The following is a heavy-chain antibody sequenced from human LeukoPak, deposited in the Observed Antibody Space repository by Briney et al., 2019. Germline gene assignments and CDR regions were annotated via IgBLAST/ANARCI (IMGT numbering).Heavy chain of an antibody. Sequence: SETLSLTCTVSGGSISSYYWSWIRQPAGKGLEWIGRIYTSGSTNYNPSLKSRVTMSVDTSKNQFSLKLSSVTAADTAVYYCARGRYSRITMVRGVITKGSFDYWGQGTLVTVSS. J-gene: IGHJ4*02. CDR2: IYTSGST. CDR3: ARGRYSRITMVRGVITKGSFDY. CDR1: GGSISSYY. V-gene: IGHV4-4*07. D-gene: IGHD3-10*01.